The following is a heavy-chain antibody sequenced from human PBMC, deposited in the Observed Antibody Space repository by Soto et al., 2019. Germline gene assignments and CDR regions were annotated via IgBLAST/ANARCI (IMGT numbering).Heavy chain of an antibody. D-gene: IGHD3-16*02. CDR3: AQALGELSPESYDY. J-gene: IGHJ4*02. Sequence: QVQLVESGGGVVQPGTSLRLSCAASGFKFSFFAMHWVRQAPGKGLEWVAVISYDGSEKYYADSVKGRFSISRDNSKNTLTLQMNSLRPDDTAVYFCAQALGELSPESYDYWGQGTLITVSS. CDR1: GFKFSFFA. V-gene: IGHV3-30*18. CDR2: ISYDGSEK.